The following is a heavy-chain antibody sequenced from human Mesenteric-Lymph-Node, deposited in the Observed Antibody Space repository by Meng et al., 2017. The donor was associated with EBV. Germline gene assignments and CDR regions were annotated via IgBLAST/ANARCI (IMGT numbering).Heavy chain of an antibody. CDR1: GGSVSRNNL. CDR2: IYHSGST. CDR3: ARIGVAASWDY. V-gene: IGHV4-4*02. D-gene: IGHD6-19*01. J-gene: IGHJ4*02. Sequence: QTQCHSPGACPGLRTRSLSPTCGVSGGSVSRNNLWTWVRQPPGEGLVWIGEIYHSGSTAYNPSLKSRVTISLDKSNNQFSLKLNSVTAADTAVYYCARIGVAASWDYWGQGTLVTVSS.